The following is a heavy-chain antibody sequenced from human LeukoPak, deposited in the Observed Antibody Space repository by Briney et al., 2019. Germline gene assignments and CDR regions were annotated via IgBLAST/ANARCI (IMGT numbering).Heavy chain of an antibody. D-gene: IGHD3-3*01. CDR3: ARVGDFWSGYYIREDYYYYYMDV. V-gene: IGHV3-20*02. CDR2: INWNGGST. CDR1: GFTFDDYG. J-gene: IGHJ6*03. Sequence: PGGSLRLSFAASGFTFDDYGMSWVRQAPGKGLEWVSGINWNGGSTGYADSVKGRFTISRDNAKNSLYLQMNSLRAEDTALYHCARVGDFWSGYYIREDYYYYYMDVWGKGTTVTVSS.